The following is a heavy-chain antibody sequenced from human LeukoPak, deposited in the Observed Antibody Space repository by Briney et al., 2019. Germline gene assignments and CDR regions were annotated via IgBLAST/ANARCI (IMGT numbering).Heavy chain of an antibody. CDR1: GGSISSYY. V-gene: IGHV4-59*06. CDR3: ARSIAARHFDY. Sequence: SETLSLTCTVSGGSISSYYWSWIRQPPGKGLEWIGYIYYSGSTYYNPSLKSRVTISVDTSKNQFSLKLSSVTAADTAVYYCARSIAARHFDYWGQGTLVTVSS. D-gene: IGHD6-6*01. J-gene: IGHJ4*02. CDR2: IYYSGST.